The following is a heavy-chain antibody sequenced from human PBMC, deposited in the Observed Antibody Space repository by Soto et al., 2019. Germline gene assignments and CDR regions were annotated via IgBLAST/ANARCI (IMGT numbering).Heavy chain of an antibody. V-gene: IGHV3-23*01. CDR3: AKDRTLDIVVVVAATTLDY. CDR1: GFTFSSYA. J-gene: IGHJ4*02. CDR2: ISGSGGST. Sequence: GSLRLSCAASGFTFSSYAMSWVRQAPGKGLEWVSAISGSGGSTYYADSVKGRFTISRDNSKNTLYLQMNSLRAEDTAVYYCAKDRTLDIVVVVAATTLDYWGQGTLVTVSS. D-gene: IGHD2-15*01.